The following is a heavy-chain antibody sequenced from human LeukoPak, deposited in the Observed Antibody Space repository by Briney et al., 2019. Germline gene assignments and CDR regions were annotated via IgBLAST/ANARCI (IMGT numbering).Heavy chain of an antibody. CDR3: GDLGSTGTDH. CDR1: GFTFSPHY. CDR2: IRNKADGYTT. J-gene: IGHJ4*02. D-gene: IGHD4-17*01. V-gene: IGHV3-72*01. Sequence: LPGGSLRLSCVTSGFTFSPHYMDWVRQSPGQGLEWVGLIRNKADGYTTIYADSVKGRFTISRDDSKNSVYLQMDSLKTEDTAVYFCGDLGSTGTDHWGQGTLVTVSS.